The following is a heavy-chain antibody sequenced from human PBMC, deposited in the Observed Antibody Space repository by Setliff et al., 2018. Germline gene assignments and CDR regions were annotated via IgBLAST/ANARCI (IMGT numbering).Heavy chain of an antibody. CDR3: ARLVDEGQYYFDY. Sequence: GGSLRLSCAASGFTFTSYAMNWVRQAPGKGLEWVSAISGSGGSTDYADSVKGRFTISRDNSKNTLYLQMNGLRAEDTAVYYCARLVDEGQYYFDYWGQGTLVTVSS. CDR2: ISGSGGST. J-gene: IGHJ4*02. V-gene: IGHV3-23*01. CDR1: GFTFTSYA. D-gene: IGHD6-6*01.